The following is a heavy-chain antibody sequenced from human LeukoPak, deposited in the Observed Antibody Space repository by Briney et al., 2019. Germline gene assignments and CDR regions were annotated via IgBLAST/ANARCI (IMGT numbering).Heavy chain of an antibody. J-gene: IGHJ4*02. CDR2: ISGSGGST. CDR3: AKMDYNDSSEPEPYYFDD. D-gene: IGHD3-22*01. CDR1: GFTFSSYA. Sequence: GGSLRLSCAASGFTFSSYAMSWVRQAPGKGLEWVSAISGSGGSTYCVDSVKGRFTISRDNSKNTLYLQMNSLRAEDTAVYYCAKMDYNDSSEPEPYYFDDWGQGTLVTVSS. V-gene: IGHV3-23*01.